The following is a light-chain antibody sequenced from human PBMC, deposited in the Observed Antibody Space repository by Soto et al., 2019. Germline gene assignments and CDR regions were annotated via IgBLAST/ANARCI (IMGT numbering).Light chain of an antibody. Sequence: EIVMTQSPATLSVSPGERATLSCRASQSVSSNLAWYQQKPGQAPSLLIYGASTRATGTPARFSGSGSGTDFTLTISRLEPEDFAVYYCQQHGYSPITFGQGTRLEIK. V-gene: IGKV3-15*01. CDR1: QSVSSN. J-gene: IGKJ5*01. CDR2: GAS. CDR3: QQHGYSPIT.